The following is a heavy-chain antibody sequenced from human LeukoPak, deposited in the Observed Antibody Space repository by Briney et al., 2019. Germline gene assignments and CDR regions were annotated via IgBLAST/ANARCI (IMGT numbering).Heavy chain of an antibody. J-gene: IGHJ6*03. CDR2: IYTSGTT. V-gene: IGHV4-4*07. D-gene: IGHD1-1*01. CDR1: GDSVSSYY. Sequence: SETLSLICIVSGDSVSSYYWSWIRQPAGKGLEWIGRIYTSGTTNYNPSLKSRVTMSVDTSKNQFFPKLSSVTAADTAVYYCARTRLERYMDVWGKGTTVIVSS. CDR3: ARTRLERYMDV.